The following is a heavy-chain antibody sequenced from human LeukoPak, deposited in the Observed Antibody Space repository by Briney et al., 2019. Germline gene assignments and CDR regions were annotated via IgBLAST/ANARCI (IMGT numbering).Heavy chain of an antibody. CDR3: ARDSYLYYYDSSGYYYYYYYMDV. Sequence: GGSLRLSCAASGFTFSSYWMSWVRQAPGKGLEWVANIKQDGSEKYYVDSVKGRLTISRDNAKNSPYLQMNSLRAEDTAVYYCARDSYLYYYDSSGYYYYYYYMDVWGKGTTVTISS. CDR1: GFTFSSYW. J-gene: IGHJ6*03. V-gene: IGHV3-7*01. D-gene: IGHD3-22*01. CDR2: IKQDGSEK.